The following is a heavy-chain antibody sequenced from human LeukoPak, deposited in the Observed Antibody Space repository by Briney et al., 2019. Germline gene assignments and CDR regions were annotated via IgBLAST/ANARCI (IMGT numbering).Heavy chain of an antibody. D-gene: IGHD3-22*01. V-gene: IGHV1-46*01. CDR3: ASSRREDDSSGYYPW. J-gene: IGHJ4*02. CDR2: INPSGGST. Sequence: ASVKVSCKASGYTFTSYYMHWVRQAPGQGLEWMGIINPSGGSTSYAQKFQGRVTMTRDMSTSTVYMELSSLRSEDTAVYYCASSRREDDSSGYYPWWGQGTLVTVSS. CDR1: GYTFTSYY.